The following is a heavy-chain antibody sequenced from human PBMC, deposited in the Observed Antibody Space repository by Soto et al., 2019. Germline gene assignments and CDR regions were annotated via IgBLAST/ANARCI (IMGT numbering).Heavy chain of an antibody. Sequence: QVQLQESGPGLVKPSETLSLTCTVSGGSISSYYWTWIRQSPGKGLEWIGYIYYSGSTNYNPSLKSRVTISVDTSKNQFSLKLSSVTAADTAVYYCARVVVVAAHPHGMDVWGQGTTVTVSS. V-gene: IGHV4-59*01. CDR2: IYYSGST. D-gene: IGHD2-15*01. CDR3: ARVVVVAAHPHGMDV. CDR1: GGSISSYY. J-gene: IGHJ6*02.